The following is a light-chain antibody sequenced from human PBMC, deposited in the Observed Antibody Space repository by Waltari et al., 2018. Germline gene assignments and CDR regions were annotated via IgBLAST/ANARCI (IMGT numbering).Light chain of an antibody. CDR3: CSKACGGTSFV. CDR2: DGN. Sequence: QPALTQPAFVSGSPGQSITISCTGISGYAGSFNSVSWYQQHPGRAPKLILYDGNKRPSGVSSRFSGSKSGYTASLTISGLQAEDEADYHCCSKACGGTSFVFGSGTTVVVL. CDR1: SGYAGSFNS. J-gene: IGLJ1*01. V-gene: IGLV2-23*01.